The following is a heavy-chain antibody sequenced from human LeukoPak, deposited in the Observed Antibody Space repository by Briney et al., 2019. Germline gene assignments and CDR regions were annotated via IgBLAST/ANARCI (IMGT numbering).Heavy chain of an antibody. V-gene: IGHV3-7*01. D-gene: IGHD6-13*01. CDR2: IKQDGSEK. J-gene: IGHJ4*02. CDR1: GFTFSSYW. Sequence: GGSLRLSCAAPGFTFSSYWMSWVRQAPGKGLEWVANIKQDGSEKYYVDSVKGRFTISRDNAKNSLYLQMNSLRAEDTAVYYCARASRYSSSWYYFDYWGQGTLVTVSS. CDR3: ARASRYSSSWYYFDY.